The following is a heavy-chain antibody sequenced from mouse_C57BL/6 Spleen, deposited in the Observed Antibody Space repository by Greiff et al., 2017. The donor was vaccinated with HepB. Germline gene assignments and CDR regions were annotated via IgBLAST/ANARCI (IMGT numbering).Heavy chain of an antibody. CDR3: ARQGGRLDY. CDR1: GFTFSSYG. CDR2: ISSGGSYT. Sequence: EVKVVESGGDLVKPGGSLKLSCAASGFTFSSYGMSWVRQTPDKRLEWVATISSGGSYTYYPDSVKGRFTISRDNAKNTLYLQMSSLKSEDTAMYYCARQGGRLDYWGQGTTLTVSS. J-gene: IGHJ2*01. V-gene: IGHV5-6*01.